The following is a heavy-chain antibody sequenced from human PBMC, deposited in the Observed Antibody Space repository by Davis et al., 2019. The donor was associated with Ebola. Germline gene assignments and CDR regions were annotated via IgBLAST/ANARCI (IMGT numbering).Heavy chain of an antibody. D-gene: IGHD3-3*01. V-gene: IGHV3-9*01. Sequence: SLKISCAASGFTFDDYAMHWVRQAPGKGLEWVSGISWNSGSIGYADSVKGRFTISRDNAKNSLYLQMNSLRAEDTAVYYCAKARGPILEWLYDYWGQGTLVTVSS. CDR3: AKARGPILEWLYDY. CDR1: GFTFDDYA. J-gene: IGHJ4*02. CDR2: ISWNSGSI.